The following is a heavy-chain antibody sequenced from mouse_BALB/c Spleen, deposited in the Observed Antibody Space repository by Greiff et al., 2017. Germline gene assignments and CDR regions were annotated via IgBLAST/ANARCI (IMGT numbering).Heavy chain of an antibody. J-gene: IGHJ1*01. CDR1: GFTFSSYT. V-gene: IGHV5-6-4*01. CDR2: ISSGGSYT. D-gene: IGHD1-1*01. Sequence: VESGGGLVKPGGSLKLSCAASGFTFSSYTMSWVRQTPEKRLEWVATISSGGSYTYYPDSVKGRFTISRDNAKNTLYLQMSSLKSEDTAMYYCTRDEEGITTVVESYWYFDVWGAGTTVTVSS. CDR3: TRDEEGITTVVESYWYFDV.